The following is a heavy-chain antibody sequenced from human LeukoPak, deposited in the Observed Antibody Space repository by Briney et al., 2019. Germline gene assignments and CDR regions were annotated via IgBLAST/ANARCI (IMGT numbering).Heavy chain of an antibody. V-gene: IGHV3-23*01. J-gene: IGHJ6*03. CDR3: ARLYGQPQKYYYYMDV. CDR2: ISGSGGST. Sequence: GGSLRLSCAASGFTFSSYGMSWVRQAPGKGLEWVSAISGSGGSTSYAQKFQGRVTMTRDTSTSTVYMELSSLRSEDTAVYYCARLYGQPQKYYYYMDVWGKGTTVTVSS. D-gene: IGHD2-8*01. CDR1: GFTFSSYG.